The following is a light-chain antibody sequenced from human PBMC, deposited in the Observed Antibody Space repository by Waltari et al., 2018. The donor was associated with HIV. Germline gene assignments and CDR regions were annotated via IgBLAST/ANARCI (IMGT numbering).Light chain of an antibody. V-gene: IGLV1-44*01. CDR2: SNK. J-gene: IGLJ3*02. CDR1: SSNIGSHI. Sequence: QSVLTQPPSASGTPGQRVSISCSGSSSNIGSHIVNWYQQLPGTAPKLLIYSNKQRPSVVPDRFSVSKSGTSASLAISGLQSEDGADYYCAAGDDSLNAWVCGGVTKLTVL. CDR3: AAGDDSLNAWV.